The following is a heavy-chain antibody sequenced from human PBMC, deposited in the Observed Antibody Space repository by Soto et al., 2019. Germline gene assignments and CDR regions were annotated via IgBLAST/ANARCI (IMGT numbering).Heavy chain of an antibody. CDR1: GGTFSSYA. D-gene: IGHD2-2*01. V-gene: IGHV1-69*13. Sequence: ASVKVSCKASGGTFSSYAISWVQQAHGQGLEWMGGIIPISETTNYAQKFQGRVTITADESKSTAYMELSSLRSEDTAVYYCARSHGSSTSLEIYYYYYYGMDVWGQGTTVTVSS. J-gene: IGHJ6*02. CDR2: IIPISETT. CDR3: ARSHGSSTSLEIYYYYYYGMDV.